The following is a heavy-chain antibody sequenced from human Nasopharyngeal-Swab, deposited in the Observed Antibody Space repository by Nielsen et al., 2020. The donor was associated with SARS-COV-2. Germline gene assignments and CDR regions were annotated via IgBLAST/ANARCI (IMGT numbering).Heavy chain of an antibody. Sequence: GGSLRLSCAASGFTFSSYWMHRVRQAPGKGLVWVSRINSDGSSTSYADSVKGRFTISRDNAKNTLYLQMNSLRAEDTAVYYCARDKVVVVPAAIYYYGMDVWGQGTTVTVSS. CDR1: GFTFSSYW. CDR2: INSDGSST. D-gene: IGHD2-2*01. V-gene: IGHV3-74*01. CDR3: ARDKVVVVPAAIYYYGMDV. J-gene: IGHJ6*02.